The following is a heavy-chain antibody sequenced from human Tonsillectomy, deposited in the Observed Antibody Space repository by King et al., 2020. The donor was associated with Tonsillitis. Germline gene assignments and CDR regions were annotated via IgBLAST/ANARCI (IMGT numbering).Heavy chain of an antibody. D-gene: IGHD5-18*01. V-gene: IGHV3-72*01. CDR1: GFTFSDHY. CDR3: ARAKGGYYYFDD. Sequence: VQLVESGGGLVQPGGSLRLSCVASGFTFSDHYMDWVRLAPGKGLEWVGRARSKTHSYTPEYASSVKGRFTILRDDSTNSLYLQMNSLKTEDTAVYYCARAKGGYYYFDDWGQGTLVTVSS. CDR2: ARSKTHSYTP. J-gene: IGHJ4*02.